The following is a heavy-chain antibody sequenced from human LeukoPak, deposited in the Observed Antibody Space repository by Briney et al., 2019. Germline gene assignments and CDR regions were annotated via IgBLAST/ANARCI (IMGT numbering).Heavy chain of an antibody. CDR1: GFTFSSYW. J-gene: IGHJ6*03. Sequence: GGSLRLSCAASGFTFSSYWMSWVRQAPGKGLEWVANIKQDGSEEYYVDSVKGRFTISRDNAKNSLYLQMNSLRAEDTAVYYCARGLGMATMLHYYYMDVWGKGTTVTISS. CDR2: IKQDGSEE. V-gene: IGHV3-7*01. CDR3: ARGLGMATMLHYYYMDV. D-gene: IGHD5-24*01.